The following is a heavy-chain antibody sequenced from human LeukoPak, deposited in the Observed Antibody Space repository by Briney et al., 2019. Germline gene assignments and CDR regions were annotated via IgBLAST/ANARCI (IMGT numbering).Heavy chain of an antibody. D-gene: IGHD1-26*01. V-gene: IGHV3-23*01. J-gene: IGHJ4*02. Sequence: GGSLRLSCAASGFTFSSYGMSWVRQAPGKGLEWVSTISGSGGSTYYADSVKGRFTISRDNSKNTLYLQMNSLRAEDTAVYYCAKAGEVGATYYFDYWGQGTLGTVSS. CDR1: GFTFSSYG. CDR2: ISGSGGST. CDR3: AKAGEVGATYYFDY.